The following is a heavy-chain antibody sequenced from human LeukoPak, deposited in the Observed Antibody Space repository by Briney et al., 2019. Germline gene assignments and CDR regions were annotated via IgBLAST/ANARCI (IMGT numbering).Heavy chain of an antibody. D-gene: IGHD1-26*01. CDR1: GFTFSGYW. J-gene: IGHJ4*02. CDR2: IKQDGYEK. V-gene: IGHV3-7*01. CDR3: ARDKIVGPTTLDY. Sequence: GGSLRLSCAASGFTFSGYWMSWVRRTPEKGLEWVANIKQDGYEKYYVDSVKGRFTISRDNAKNSLYQQMNSLRADDTAIYYCARDKIVGPTTLDYWGQGTLVTVSS.